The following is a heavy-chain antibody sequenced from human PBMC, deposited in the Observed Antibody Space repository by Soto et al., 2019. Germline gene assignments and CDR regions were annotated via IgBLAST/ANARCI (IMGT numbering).Heavy chain of an antibody. CDR3: AKDRYSSGHNPEFDY. D-gene: IGHD6-19*01. V-gene: IGHV3-23*01. Sequence: PGGSLRLSCAASGFTFSSYAMSWVRQAPGKGLEWVSAISGSGGSTYYADSVKGRFTISRDNSKNTLYLQMNSLRAEDTAVYYCAKDRYSSGHNPEFDYWGQGTLVTVSS. J-gene: IGHJ4*02. CDR1: GFTFSSYA. CDR2: ISGSGGST.